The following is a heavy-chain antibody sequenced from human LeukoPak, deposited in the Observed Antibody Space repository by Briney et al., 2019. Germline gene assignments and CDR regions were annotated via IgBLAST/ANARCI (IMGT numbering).Heavy chain of an antibody. J-gene: IGHJ2*01. CDR1: VGSFRYYY. CDR3: AALAAAGSPDWYSDR. V-gene: IGHV4-34*01. D-gene: IGHD6-13*01. Sequence: PSETLSLTCAVCVGSFRYYYWSWIRQPPAKALEWLGEIKYSGSTTYNPSLKSPVTISVDTSKSQFSLRVSSVTAADSAMYYWAALAAAGSPDWYSDRCGGGTLVTV. CDR2: IKYSGST.